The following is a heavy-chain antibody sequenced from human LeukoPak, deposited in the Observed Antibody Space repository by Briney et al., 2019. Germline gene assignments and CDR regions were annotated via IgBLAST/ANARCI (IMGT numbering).Heavy chain of an antibody. Sequence: GGSLRLSCAASALTLSNVWMSWVRQAPGKGLEWVGLIRSKTDGGTTEYAAPVKGRFTISGEDSTNTLHLQMNSLKIEDTAVYYCTTYSSGWFWGQGTLVTVSS. CDR3: TTYSSGWF. D-gene: IGHD6-19*01. V-gene: IGHV3-15*01. J-gene: IGHJ4*02. CDR1: ALTLSNVW. CDR2: IRSKTDGGTT.